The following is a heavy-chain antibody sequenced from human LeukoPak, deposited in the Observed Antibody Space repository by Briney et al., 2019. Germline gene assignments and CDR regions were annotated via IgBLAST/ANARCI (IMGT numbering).Heavy chain of an antibody. Sequence: AGGSLRLSCAASGFTFSSYAMYWVRQAPGKGLEWVAFIRHDGNKKYYAESVKGRFTIYRDNSKNTLYLQMNSLTSEDTAVYYCAKLLLETGGIGEEFDYWGQGTLVTVSS. D-gene: IGHD3-22*01. J-gene: IGHJ4*02. V-gene: IGHV3-30*02. CDR2: IRHDGNKK. CDR1: GFTFSSYA. CDR3: AKLLLETGGIGEEFDY.